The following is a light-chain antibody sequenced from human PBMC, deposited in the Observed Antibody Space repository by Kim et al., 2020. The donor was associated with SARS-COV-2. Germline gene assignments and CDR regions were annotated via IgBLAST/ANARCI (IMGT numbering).Light chain of an antibody. CDR3: LQHNGHPYS. Sequence: DIQMTQSPSSLSASVGDRLIITCRASQGIRSDLAWYQHKPGKAPQRLMYSASRLQSGVPSRFSGSGSGTEFTLTISSLQPEDFATYYCLQHNGHPYSFGQGTKLEI. CDR1: QGIRSD. V-gene: IGKV1-17*01. J-gene: IGKJ2*03. CDR2: SAS.